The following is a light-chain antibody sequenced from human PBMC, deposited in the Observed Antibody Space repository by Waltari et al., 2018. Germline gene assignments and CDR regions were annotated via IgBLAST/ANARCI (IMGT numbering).Light chain of an antibody. CDR2: GAS. CDR3: QQYSKWPLT. J-gene: IGKJ4*01. V-gene: IGKV3-15*01. CDR1: QTISSS. Sequence: EIVMTQSPATLSVSPGDRATLSCRASQTISSSLAWYQQKPGLAPRLLIYGASTRAAGIPARFSGMVSGTEFTLTITSLQSEDFAFYSCQQYSKWPLTFGGGTKVEIK.